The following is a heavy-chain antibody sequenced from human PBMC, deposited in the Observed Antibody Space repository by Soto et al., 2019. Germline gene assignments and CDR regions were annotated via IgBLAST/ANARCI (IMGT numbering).Heavy chain of an antibody. CDR2: IYWNDDK. Sequence: GLDLEWLALIYWNDDKRYSPSLKSRLTITKDTSKNQVVLTMTNMDPVDTATYYCAHRQSQGQWLLLDYWGQGTLVTVSS. J-gene: IGHJ4*02. D-gene: IGHD6-19*01. V-gene: IGHV2-5*01. CDR3: AHRQSQGQWLLLDY.